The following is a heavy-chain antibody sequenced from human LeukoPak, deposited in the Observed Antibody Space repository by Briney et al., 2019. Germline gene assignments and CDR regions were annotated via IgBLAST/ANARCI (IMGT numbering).Heavy chain of an antibody. CDR3: ARDRPNSSGWTPFDY. Sequence: SQTLSLTCAISGDSVSSNSVSWNWIRQSPSRGLEWLGRTYYRSKWYYDYSLSVKSRITVNPDTSKNQFSLQLNSVTPEDTAVYYCARDRPNSSGWTPFDYWGQGTLVTVSS. V-gene: IGHV6-1*01. CDR1: GDSVSSNSVS. D-gene: IGHD6-19*01. J-gene: IGHJ4*02. CDR2: TYYRSKWYY.